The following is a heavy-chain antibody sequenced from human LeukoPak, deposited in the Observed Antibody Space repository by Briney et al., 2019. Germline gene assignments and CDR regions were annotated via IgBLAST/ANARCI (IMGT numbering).Heavy chain of an antibody. CDR3: ARGIGIILGTTEAFDL. V-gene: IGHV3-21*01. CDR1: GFTFRNYD. CDR2: ISSCSAHI. Sequence: RGSLTLSCTGSGFTFRNYDVNWVRQAPGKGPEWVSSISSCSAHISYADSVKGRFTISRDNAKNSLHLQMDNLRAEDTAMYYCARGIGIILGTTEAFDLWGQGTTV. J-gene: IGHJ3*01. D-gene: IGHD1-14*01.